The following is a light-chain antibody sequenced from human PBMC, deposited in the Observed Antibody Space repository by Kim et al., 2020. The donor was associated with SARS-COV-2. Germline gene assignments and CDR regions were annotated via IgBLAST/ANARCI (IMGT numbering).Light chain of an antibody. J-gene: IGKJ4*01. CDR1: QDISKY. CDR2: DSS. Sequence: DIQMTQSPSSVSASVGDRVTITCQASQDISKYLNWYQQKPGKAPKLLIYDSSTLETGVPSRFRGNGSGTHYTFTITSLQPDDFATYYCQQYDNLPPLTFGGGTKLEI. V-gene: IGKV1-33*01. CDR3: QQYDNLPPLT.